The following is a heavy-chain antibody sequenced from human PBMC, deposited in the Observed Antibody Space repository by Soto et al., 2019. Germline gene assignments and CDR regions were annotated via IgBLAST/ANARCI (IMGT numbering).Heavy chain of an antibody. CDR1: GYTFTNYA. Sequence: QVQLVQSGAEVKKPGASVKVSCKASGYTFTNYAFTWVRQAPGQGLEWMGWFSAYNGNQNYPQKLQGRVTMTTNTSTSTAYMELRSLRSDDTAVYYCARDLAAAGPFDCWGQGTLVTVSS. D-gene: IGHD6-13*01. J-gene: IGHJ4*02. CDR3: ARDLAAAGPFDC. CDR2: FSAYNGNQ. V-gene: IGHV1-18*01.